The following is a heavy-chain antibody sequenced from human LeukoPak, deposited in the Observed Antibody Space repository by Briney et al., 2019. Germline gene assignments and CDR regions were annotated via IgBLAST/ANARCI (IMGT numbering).Heavy chain of an antibody. CDR2: INRYGSST. D-gene: IGHD3-10*01. CDR3: ARDVVRFGEPTYDY. J-gene: IGHJ4*02. CDR1: GFTFSSYW. Sequence: PGGSLRLSCAVSGFTFSSYWMHWVRQAPGKGLVWVSRINRYGSSTSYADSVKGRFTISRDNAKNKLYLQMNSLRAEDTAVYYCARDVVRFGEPTYDYWGQGTLVTVSS. V-gene: IGHV3-74*01.